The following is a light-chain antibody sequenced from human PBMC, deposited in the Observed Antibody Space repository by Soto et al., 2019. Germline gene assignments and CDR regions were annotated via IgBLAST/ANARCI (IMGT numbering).Light chain of an antibody. CDR1: QSVRTY. J-gene: IGKJ5*01. V-gene: IGKV3-20*01. CDR2: DAS. Sequence: EIVLTQSPVTLSLSPGERATLSCRASQSVRTYLAWYQVKPGQAPRLLIYDASRRASGVPDRFSGSGSGTDFTLTISRLEPEDFAVYYCQQYGRSPPITFGQGTRLEIK. CDR3: QQYGRSPPIT.